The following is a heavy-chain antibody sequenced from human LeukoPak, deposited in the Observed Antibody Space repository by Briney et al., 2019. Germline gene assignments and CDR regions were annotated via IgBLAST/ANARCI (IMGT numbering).Heavy chain of an antibody. D-gene: IGHD3-16*01. Sequence: PLETLSLTCTVSGGSIISYYWSWIRQPPGKGLEWIGYIYYSGSTNYNPSLKSRVTISVDTSKNQFSLKLTSVTAADTAVYYCARETSQKGAHYMDVWGKGTTVTISS. CDR1: GGSIISYY. CDR2: IYYSGST. CDR3: ARETSQKGAHYMDV. V-gene: IGHV4-59*01. J-gene: IGHJ6*03.